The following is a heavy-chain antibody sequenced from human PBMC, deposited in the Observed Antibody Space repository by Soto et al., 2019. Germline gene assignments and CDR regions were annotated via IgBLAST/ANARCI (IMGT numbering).Heavy chain of an antibody. CDR1: GGTFSSSA. D-gene: IGHD6-25*01. Sequence: QVQLVQSGAEVKKPGSSVKLSCKASGGTFSSSAISWVRQAPGQGLEWMGGIIPIFRTPDYAQKFQGRVTITADESATTVVTVPRSLTSEDPSVYFCARVRVRLQIGGDYMYVVDVWGPGTRVTVPS. CDR2: IIPIFRTP. V-gene: IGHV1-69*12. CDR3: ARVRVRLQIGGDYMYVVDV. J-gene: IGHJ6*02.